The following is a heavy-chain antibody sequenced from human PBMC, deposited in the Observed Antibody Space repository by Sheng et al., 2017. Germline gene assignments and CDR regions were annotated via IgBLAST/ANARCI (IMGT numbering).Heavy chain of an antibody. CDR1: GNTFTTYG. CDR3: ARARGYCSGGSCYLEWFDP. J-gene: IGHJ5*02. D-gene: IGHD2-15*01. CDR2: ISAYNGNT. Sequence: QVQLEQSGAEVKKPGASVKVSCKASGNTFTTYGITWVRQAPGQGLDWMGWISAYNGNTNYAQKLQGRVTMTTDTSTSTAYMELRSLRSDDTAVYYCARARGYCSGGSCYLEWFDPWGQGTLVTVSS. V-gene: IGHV1-18*01.